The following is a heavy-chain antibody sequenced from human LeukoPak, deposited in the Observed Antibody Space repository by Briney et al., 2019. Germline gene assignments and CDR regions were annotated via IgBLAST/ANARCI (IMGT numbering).Heavy chain of an antibody. CDR2: INAGNGNT. J-gene: IGHJ5*02. D-gene: IGHD6-13*01. V-gene: IGHV1-3*01. Sequence: ASVKVSCKASGYSFTSYAMHWVRQAPGQRLEWMGWINAGNGNTKYSQKFQGRVTISRDTSATTAYMELSSLRSEDTAVYYCAREGQQHCFDLWGQGTLVTVSS. CDR1: GYSFTSYA. CDR3: AREGQQHCFDL.